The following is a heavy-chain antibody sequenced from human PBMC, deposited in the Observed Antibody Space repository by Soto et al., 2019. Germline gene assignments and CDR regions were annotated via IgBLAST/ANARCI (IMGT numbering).Heavy chain of an antibody. CDR3: AREISGTMVTRLGGDY. J-gene: IGHJ4*02. D-gene: IGHD5-18*01. Sequence: GGSLRLSCAASGFTFSSYGMHWVRQAPGKGLEWVAVIWYDGSNKYYADSVKGRFTISRDNSKNTLYLQMNSLRAEDTAVYYCAREISGTMVTRLGGDYWGQGTLVTVSS. V-gene: IGHV3-33*01. CDR1: GFTFSSYG. CDR2: IWYDGSNK.